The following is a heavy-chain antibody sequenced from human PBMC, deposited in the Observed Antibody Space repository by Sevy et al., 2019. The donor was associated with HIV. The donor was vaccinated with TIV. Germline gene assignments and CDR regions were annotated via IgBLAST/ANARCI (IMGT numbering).Heavy chain of an antibody. CDR2: IKSESDGGTT. CDR1: GLTLSYAW. J-gene: IGHJ4*02. V-gene: IGHV3-15*07. Sequence: GGSLRLSCAASGLTLSYAWMNWVRQAPGKGLEWVGHIKSESDGGTTDFATPVKGRFIISRDDLKNTLYLQMNSLKTGEAALYYCTAQNFDFWGRGTLVTVSS. CDR3: TAQNFDF.